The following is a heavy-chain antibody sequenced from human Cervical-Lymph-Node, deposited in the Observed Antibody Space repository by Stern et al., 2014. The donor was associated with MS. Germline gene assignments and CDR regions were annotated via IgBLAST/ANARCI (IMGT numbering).Heavy chain of an antibody. CDR2: ISHSGVT. CDR3: MRGDY. V-gene: IGHV4-31*03. Sequence: QLQLQESGPGLVKPSQTLSLTCTVSGASIKTIGYFWSWVRQPPGKGLEWIGFISHSGVTFYNETHKSRVTLSQDTSANQFSLRLTSVTAADTALYFCMRGDYWGRGILVAVSS. J-gene: IGHJ4*02. CDR1: GASIKTIGYF.